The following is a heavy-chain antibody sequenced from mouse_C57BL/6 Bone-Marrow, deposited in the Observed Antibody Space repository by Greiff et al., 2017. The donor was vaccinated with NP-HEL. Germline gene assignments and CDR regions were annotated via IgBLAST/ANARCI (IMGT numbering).Heavy chain of an antibody. CDR1: GYTFTSYW. D-gene: IGHD1-1*01. Sequence: QVQLQQSGTELVKPGASVKLSCKASGYTFTSYWMHWVKQRPGQGLEWIGNINPSNGGTNYNEKFKSKATLTVDKSSSTAYMQLSSLTSEDSAVYYCARGGSSYRYWYFDVWGTGTTVTVSS. J-gene: IGHJ1*03. CDR3: ARGGSSYRYWYFDV. CDR2: INPSNGGT. V-gene: IGHV1-53*01.